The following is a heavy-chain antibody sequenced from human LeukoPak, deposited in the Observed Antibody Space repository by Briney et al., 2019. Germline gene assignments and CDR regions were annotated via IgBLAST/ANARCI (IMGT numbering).Heavy chain of an antibody. CDR1: GFTFSSYG. CDR2: IRYDGSNK. J-gene: IGHJ5*02. CDR3: AKTYYDFWSGYS. V-gene: IGHV3-30*02. Sequence: GGSLRLSCAASGFTFSSYGMHWVRQAPGKGLGWVAFIRYDGSNKYYADSVKGRFTISRDNSKSTLYLQMNSLRAEDTAVYYCAKTYYDFWSGYSWGQGTLVTVSS. D-gene: IGHD3-3*01.